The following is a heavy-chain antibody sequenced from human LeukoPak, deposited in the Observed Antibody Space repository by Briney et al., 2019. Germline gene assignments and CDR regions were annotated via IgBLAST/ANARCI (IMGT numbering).Heavy chain of an antibody. J-gene: IGHJ6*02. CDR2: IYYSGST. CDR1: GGSISSYY. Sequence: SETLSLTCTVSGGSISSYYWSWIRQPPGKGLEWIGYIYYSGSTNYNPSLKSRVTISVDTSKNQFSLKLSSVTAADTAVYYCARASWLGIYGVDVWGQGTTVTVSS. D-gene: IGHD6-19*01. CDR3: ARASWLGIYGVDV. V-gene: IGHV4-59*01.